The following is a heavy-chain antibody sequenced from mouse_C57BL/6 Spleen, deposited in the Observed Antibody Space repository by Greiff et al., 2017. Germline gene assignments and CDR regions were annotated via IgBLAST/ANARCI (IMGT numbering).Heavy chain of an antibody. CDR1: GYTFTDYY. V-gene: IGHV1-84*01. CDR3: AKVPLSTMVTPYYFDY. J-gene: IGHJ2*01. D-gene: IGHD2-2*01. CDR2: IYPGSGNT. Sequence: QVQLQQSGPELVKPGASVKISCKASGYTFTDYYINWVKQRPGQGLEWIGWIYPGSGNTKYNAKFKGKATLTVDTASSTAYMQLSSLTSEDSAVYFCAKVPLSTMVTPYYFDYWGQGTTLTVSS.